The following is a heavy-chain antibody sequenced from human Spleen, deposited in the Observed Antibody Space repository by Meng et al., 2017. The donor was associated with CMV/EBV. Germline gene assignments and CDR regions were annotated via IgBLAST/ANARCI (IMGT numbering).Heavy chain of an antibody. CDR1: GFTFSNYW. V-gene: IGHV3-23*01. J-gene: IGHJ1*01. CDR2: ISGSGGST. Sequence: GESLKISCVASGFTFSNYWMSWVRQAPGKGLEWVSAISGSGGSTYYADSVKGRFTISRDNSKNTLYLQMNSLRAEDTAVYYCAKLPRAGTMIVGQGVMRQYFQHWGQGTLVTVSS. CDR3: AKLPRAGTMIVGQGVMRQYFQH. D-gene: IGHD3-22*01.